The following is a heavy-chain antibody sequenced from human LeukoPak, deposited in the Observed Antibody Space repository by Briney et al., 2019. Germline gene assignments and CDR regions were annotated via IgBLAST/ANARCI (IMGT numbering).Heavy chain of an antibody. CDR3: ARLDRHYYYYGMDV. J-gene: IGHJ6*02. V-gene: IGHV4-39*01. CDR1: AGSTSSSSYY. CDR2: IYYSGST. Sequence: SETLSLTCTVSAGSTSSSSYYWGWIRQPAGKGLEWIGSIYYSGSTYYNPSLKSRVTISVDTSKNQFSLKLSSVTAADTAVYYCARLDRHYYYYGMDVWGQGTTVTVSS.